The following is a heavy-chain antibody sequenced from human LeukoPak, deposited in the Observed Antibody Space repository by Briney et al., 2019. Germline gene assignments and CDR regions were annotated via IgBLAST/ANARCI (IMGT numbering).Heavy chain of an antibody. J-gene: IGHJ4*02. CDR1: GFTFSSYN. CDR3: ARGRTHDYGVDYFDY. D-gene: IGHD4-17*01. V-gene: IGHV3-21*01. CDR2: ISGSSSYI. Sequence: GGSLRLSCAASGFTFSSYNMNWVRQAPGEGLEWVSSISGSSSYIYYADSVKGRFTISRDNAKNSLYLQMNSLRAEDTAVYYCARGRTHDYGVDYFDYWGQGTLVTVSS.